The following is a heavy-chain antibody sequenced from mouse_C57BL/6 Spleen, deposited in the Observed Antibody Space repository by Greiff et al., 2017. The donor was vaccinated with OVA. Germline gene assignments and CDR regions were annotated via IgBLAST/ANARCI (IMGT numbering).Heavy chain of an antibody. Sequence: EVQLVESEGGLVQPGSSMKLSCTASGFTFSDYYMAWVRQVPEKGLEWVANINYDGSSTYYLDSLKSRFIISRDNAKNILYLQMSSLKSEDTATYYGARSDDYDGFAYWGKGTLVTVSA. V-gene: IGHV5-16*01. CDR3: ARSDDYDGFAY. CDR2: INYDGSST. J-gene: IGHJ3*01. D-gene: IGHD2-4*01. CDR1: GFTFSDYY.